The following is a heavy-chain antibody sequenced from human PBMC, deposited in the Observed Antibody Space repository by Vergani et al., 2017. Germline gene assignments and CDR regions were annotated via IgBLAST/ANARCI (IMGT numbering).Heavy chain of an antibody. CDR1: GFSVRNAW. V-gene: IGHV3-15*07. CDR3: TTDPRYCGDGSCYWLRDHHYYGMDV. Sequence: EVQLVESGGGIVKPGGSLRLPCVASGFSVRNAWMNWVRRTPGKGLEWVGRIKSTFDRGTTDYAAAVKGRFTISRDDSKNTLFLQMNGLKTEDIGVYYCTTDPRYCGDGSCYWLRDHHYYGMDVWGQGTTVTVSS. CDR2: IKSTFDRGTT. J-gene: IGHJ6*02. D-gene: IGHD2-21*01.